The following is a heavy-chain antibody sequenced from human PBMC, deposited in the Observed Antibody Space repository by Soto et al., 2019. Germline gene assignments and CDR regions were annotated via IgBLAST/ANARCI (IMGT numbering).Heavy chain of an antibody. J-gene: IGHJ6*02. D-gene: IGHD2-15*01. CDR2: VSAGGDMT. Sequence: DVQLLESGGHSVQPGGSLRLSCAASGFTFSSYAMSWVRQAPGKGLEWVSSVSAGGDMTYYSDSVKGRFTISRDNSNNVLFLQMNSLRIEYTALYYCARGDRGGSGSPASYYYSGLDVWGQGTTVTVS. CDR1: GFTFSSYA. V-gene: IGHV3-23*01. CDR3: ARGDRGGSGSPASYYYSGLDV.